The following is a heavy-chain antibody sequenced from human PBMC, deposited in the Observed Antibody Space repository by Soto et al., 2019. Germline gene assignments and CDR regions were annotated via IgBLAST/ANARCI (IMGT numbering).Heavy chain of an antibody. CDR3: ARHVRVFYGRDAFDI. V-gene: IGHV4-39*07. CDR1: GGSITSGGYY. J-gene: IGHJ3*02. Sequence: SETLSLTCNVSGGSITSGGYYWSWIRQPPGKGLEWIGEINHSGSTNYNPSLKSRVTISVDTSKNQFSLKLSSVTAADTVVYYCARHVRVFYGRDAFDIWGQGTMVTVSS. CDR2: INHSGST. D-gene: IGHD3-9*01.